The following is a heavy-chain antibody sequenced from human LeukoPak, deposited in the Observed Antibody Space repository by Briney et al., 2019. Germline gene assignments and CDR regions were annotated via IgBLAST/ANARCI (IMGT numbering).Heavy chain of an antibody. D-gene: IGHD2-21*01. Sequence: SEPLSPTSPVSGGPISGPHWPWLGRPPGPGWGWFGYFYDSGDFNYNPSLKSRVTISMDMSNNQFSLSMSSVTAADTAMYYCARLLRPGGRKGDCFDIWGQGTMVTVSS. J-gene: IGHJ3*02. V-gene: IGHV4-59*08. CDR1: GGPISGPH. CDR3: ARLLRPGGRKGDCFDI. CDR2: FYDSGDF.